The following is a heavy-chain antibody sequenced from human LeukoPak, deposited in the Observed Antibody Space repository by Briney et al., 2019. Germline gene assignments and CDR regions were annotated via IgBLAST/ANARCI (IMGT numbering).Heavy chain of an antibody. CDR2: INHRGDT. V-gene: IGHV4-34*01. Sequence: KPPETLSVTSAVHRGSFTPYYWSSICQTPRKRLECIAEINHRGDTNYTTTVKSRVTISVDTSKNQFSLKVTSLTAADTAVYYCARGPTISETGCFDYWGQGTLVTVSS. D-gene: IGHD1-1*01. CDR3: ARGPTISETGCFDY. J-gene: IGHJ4*03. CDR1: RGSFTPYY.